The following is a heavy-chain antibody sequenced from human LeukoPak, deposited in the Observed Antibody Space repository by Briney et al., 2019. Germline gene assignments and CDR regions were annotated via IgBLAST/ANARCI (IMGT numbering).Heavy chain of an antibody. CDR3: AKDRGPQYGSGSYDY. D-gene: IGHD3-10*01. Sequence: GGSLRLSCAASGFTFSSYSMNWVRQAPGKGLEWVANIKQDGSEKYYVDSVKGRFTISRDNSKNTLYLQMNSLRAEDTAVYYCAKDRGPQYGSGSYDYWGQGTLVTVSS. V-gene: IGHV3-7*03. J-gene: IGHJ4*02. CDR1: GFTFSSYS. CDR2: IKQDGSEK.